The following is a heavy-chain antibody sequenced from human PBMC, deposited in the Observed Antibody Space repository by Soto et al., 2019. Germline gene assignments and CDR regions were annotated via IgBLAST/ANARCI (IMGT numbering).Heavy chain of an antibody. CDR1: GGTFNNYV. CDR2: ILPIFATA. Sequence: SVKVSCKASGGTFNNYVVNWVRQAPGQGLEWMGGILPIFATANYAQKFQGRVTITADKSTSTAYMELTSLRSEDTAVYYCAGSCDSTTCLGNFDYWGQGTLVTVSS. D-gene: IGHD2-2*01. V-gene: IGHV1-69*06. J-gene: IGHJ4*02. CDR3: AGSCDSTTCLGNFDY.